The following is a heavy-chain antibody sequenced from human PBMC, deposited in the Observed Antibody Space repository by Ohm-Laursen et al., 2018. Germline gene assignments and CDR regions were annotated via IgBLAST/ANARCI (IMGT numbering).Heavy chain of an antibody. Sequence: SLRLSCAASGFTFSTYWMSWVRQAPGKGLEWVANIKQDGSKTYYVDSVKGRFTISRDNAQNSLYLQMNSLRSEDTAVYYCARPDYGDYVWAQRFDLWGRGTLVTVSS. J-gene: IGHJ2*01. CDR2: IKQDGSKT. CDR3: ARPDYGDYVWAQRFDL. V-gene: IGHV3-7*03. CDR1: GFTFSTYW. D-gene: IGHD4-17*01.